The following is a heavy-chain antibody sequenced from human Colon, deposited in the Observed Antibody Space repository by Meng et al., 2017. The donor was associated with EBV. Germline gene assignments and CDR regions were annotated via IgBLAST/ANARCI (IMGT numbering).Heavy chain of an antibody. Sequence: LRQKLGPGLLKPSETLSLPCTVNGWSFGGYVWSWVRQPPGKGMEWIGEVSHPGSANYNPSLKSRVTISVDASEKQFSLRLTSVTAADSAVYYCARVPTTGYKDHWGQGTLVTVSS. CDR2: VSHPGSA. D-gene: IGHD3-9*01. J-gene: IGHJ4*02. V-gene: IGHV4-34*01. CDR1: GWSFGGYV. CDR3: ARVPTTGYKDH.